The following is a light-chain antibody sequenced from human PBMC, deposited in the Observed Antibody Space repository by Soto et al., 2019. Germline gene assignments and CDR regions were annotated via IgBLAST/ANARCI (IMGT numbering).Light chain of an antibody. V-gene: IGKV1-39*01. CDR2: AAS. CDR3: QQTYSTPRT. J-gene: IGKJ1*01. Sequence: DIQMTQSPSSLSASVGDRVTITCRASQSISNYLNWYQQKPGKAPKLLIYAASSLQSGVPSRFSGSGSGTDFTLTISRLQPEDFATYYFQQTYSTPRTFGQGTKVEIK. CDR1: QSISNY.